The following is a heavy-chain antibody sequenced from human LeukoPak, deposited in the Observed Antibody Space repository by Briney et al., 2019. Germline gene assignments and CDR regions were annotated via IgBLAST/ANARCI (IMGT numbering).Heavy chain of an antibody. CDR2: ISSSSSYI. D-gene: IGHD2-2*01. CDR3: ARSRRNIVVVPAPDY. CDR1: GFTFSSYS. Sequence: GGSLRLSCAASGFTFSSYSMNWVRQAPGKGLEWVSSISSSSSYIYYADSVKGRFTISRDNAKNPLYLQMNSLRAEDTAVYYCARSRRNIVVVPAPDYWGQGTLVTVSS. J-gene: IGHJ4*02. V-gene: IGHV3-21*01.